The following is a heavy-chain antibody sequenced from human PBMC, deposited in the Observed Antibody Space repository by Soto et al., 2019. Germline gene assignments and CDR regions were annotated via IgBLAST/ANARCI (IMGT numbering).Heavy chain of an antibody. J-gene: IGHJ6*03. Sequence: QLRLQESGPRLVKPSATLSLTCVVSGGSISSGDYSWGWIRQPPGKGPEWLASTHNSGTATYNPSLASRLSITMDPSTNAGTMKLTSVTAAGQSVYYCLRIPPNVNPGKNFYCHMDIWGKGTTVTVSS. D-gene: IGHD7-27*01. V-gene: IGHV4-39*01. CDR2: THNSGTA. CDR3: LRIPPNVNPGKNFYCHMDI. CDR1: GGSISSGDYS.